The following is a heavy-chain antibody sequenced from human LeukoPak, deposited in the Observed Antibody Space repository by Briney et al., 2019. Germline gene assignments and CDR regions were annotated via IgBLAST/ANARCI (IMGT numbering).Heavy chain of an antibody. J-gene: IGHJ5*02. CDR2: IYYSGST. Sequence: SETLSLTCTVSGGSISSYYWSWIRQPPGKGLEWSGYIYYSGSTNYNPSLKSRVTISVDTSKNQFSLKLSSVTAADTAVYYCAREGYCRGGSCSNWFDPLGQGTLVTVSS. D-gene: IGHD2-15*01. CDR1: GGSISSYY. V-gene: IGHV4-59*01. CDR3: AREGYCRGGSCSNWFDP.